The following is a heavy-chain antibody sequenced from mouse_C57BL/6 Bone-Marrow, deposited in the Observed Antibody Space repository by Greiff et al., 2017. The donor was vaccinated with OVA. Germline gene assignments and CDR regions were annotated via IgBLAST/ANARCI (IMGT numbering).Heavy chain of an antibody. V-gene: IGHV1-74*01. CDR3: ARSWGWFAY. CDR1: GYTFTSYW. D-gene: IGHD4-1*01. Sequence: QVQLQQPGAELVKPGASVKVSCKASGYTFTSYWMHWGKPRPGQGLEWMGRIHPSDSDTNYNQKFKGKATLTVDKSSSTAYTQLSSLTSEDSAVYYCARSWGWFAYWGQGTLVTVSA. J-gene: IGHJ3*01. CDR2: IHPSDSDT.